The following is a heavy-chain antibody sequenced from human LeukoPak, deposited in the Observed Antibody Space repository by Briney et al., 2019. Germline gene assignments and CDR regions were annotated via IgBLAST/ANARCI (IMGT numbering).Heavy chain of an antibody. CDR1: GGSISSSSYY. CDR3: ARVGYCSGGSCWDIDY. Sequence: SETLSLTCTVSGGSISSSSYYWGWIRQPPGRGLEWIGSIYYSGSTYYNPSLKSRVTISVDTSKNQFSLKLSSVTAADTAVYYCARVGYCSGGSCWDIDYWGQGTLVTVSS. J-gene: IGHJ4*02. CDR2: IYYSGST. D-gene: IGHD2-15*01. V-gene: IGHV4-39*07.